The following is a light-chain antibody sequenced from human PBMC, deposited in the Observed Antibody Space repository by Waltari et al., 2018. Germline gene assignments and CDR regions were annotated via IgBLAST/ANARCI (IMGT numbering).Light chain of an antibody. Sequence: DIQMTQSPSTLSASVGDRVTITCRASQSISNWLAWYQQKPGKAPKLLIYKASCLESGVPSRFSGSGSGTEFTLTISSLQPDDFATYYCQQYNIYSQTFGQGTRVEIK. CDR3: QQYNIYSQT. CDR1: QSISNW. J-gene: IGKJ1*01. V-gene: IGKV1-5*03. CDR2: KAS.